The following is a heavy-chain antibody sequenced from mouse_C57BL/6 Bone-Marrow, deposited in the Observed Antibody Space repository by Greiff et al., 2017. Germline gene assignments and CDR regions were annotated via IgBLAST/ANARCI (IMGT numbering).Heavy chain of an antibody. CDR1: GYAFSSSW. J-gene: IGHJ3*01. CDR2: IYPGDGDT. V-gene: IGHV1-82*01. D-gene: IGHD2-4*01. CDR3: AQEGGDYDDAY. Sequence: QVQLQQSGPELVKPGASVKISCKASGYAFSSSWMNWVKQRPGKGLEWIGRIYPGDGDTNYNGKFKGKATLTADKSSSTAYMQLSSLTSEDSAVYFCAQEGGDYDDAYWGQGTLVTVSA.